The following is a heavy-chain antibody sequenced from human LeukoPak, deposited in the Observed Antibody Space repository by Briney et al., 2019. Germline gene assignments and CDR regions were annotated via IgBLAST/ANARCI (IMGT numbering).Heavy chain of an antibody. CDR2: IYYSGST. CDR3: ARQTITIFGVVPNYGMDV. V-gene: IGHV4-59*01. J-gene: IGHJ6*02. CDR1: GGSISSYY. D-gene: IGHD3-3*01. Sequence: PSETLSLTCTVSGGSISSYYWSWIRQPPGKGLEWIGYIYYSGSTNYNPSLKSRVTISVDTSNNQFSLKLSSVTAADKAVYYCARQTITIFGVVPNYGMDVWGQGTTVTVSS.